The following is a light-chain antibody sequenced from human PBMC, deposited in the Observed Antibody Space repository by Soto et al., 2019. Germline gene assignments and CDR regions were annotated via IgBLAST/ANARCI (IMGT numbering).Light chain of an antibody. CDR1: QGSRND. Sequence: DIQMTQSPSSLSASGGDRVTITCRASQGSRNDLGWYQQKPGKAPKRLIYAASSLQSGVPSRFSGSGSGTEFTLTISSLQSEDFAVYYCQHYDSWPLTFGGGTKVDI. J-gene: IGKJ4*01. V-gene: IGKV1-17*01. CDR3: QHYDSWPLT. CDR2: AAS.